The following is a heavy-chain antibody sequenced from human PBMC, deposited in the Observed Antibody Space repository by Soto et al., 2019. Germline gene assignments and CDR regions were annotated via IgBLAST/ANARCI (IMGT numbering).Heavy chain of an antibody. Sequence: ASVKVSCQTSGGIFSSHAFTWVRQAPGQGREGMGGIVPMFGTSNYEQHFQGRVTITADKSTSTVYMELSSLRSEDTGVYYCASDIVVVIKVPDDYYYGMDVWGQGTTVTVSS. V-gene: IGHV1-69*06. J-gene: IGHJ6*02. CDR3: ASDIVVVIKVPDDYYYGMDV. CDR2: IVPMFGTS. D-gene: IGHD2-15*01. CDR1: GGIFSSHA.